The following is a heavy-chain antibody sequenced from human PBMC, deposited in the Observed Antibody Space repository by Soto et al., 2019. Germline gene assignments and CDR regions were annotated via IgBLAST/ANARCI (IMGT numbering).Heavy chain of an antibody. CDR3: AKGIDHYYGSGSYYQNYYYYYGMDV. D-gene: IGHD3-10*01. CDR2: ISGSGGST. V-gene: IGHV3-23*01. Sequence: GGSLRLSCAASGFTFSSYAMSWVRQAPGKGLEWVSAISGSGGSTYYADSVKGRFTISRDNSKNRLYLQMNSLRAEDTAVYYCAKGIDHYYGSGSYYQNYYYYYGMDVWGQGTTVTVSS. J-gene: IGHJ6*02. CDR1: GFTFSSYA.